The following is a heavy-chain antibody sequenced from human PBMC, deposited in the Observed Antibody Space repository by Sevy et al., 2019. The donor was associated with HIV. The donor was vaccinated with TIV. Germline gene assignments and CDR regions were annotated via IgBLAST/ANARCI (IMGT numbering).Heavy chain of an antibody. CDR2: ISASAGST. Sequence: GGSLRLSCAASGFTFSTYAMTWVRQAPGKGLEWVSVISASAGSTYYSDSVKGRFTISRDNSKNTLYLQMNSLRAEDTAVEYGAKDRVSGTYYTGDFDYWGQGTLVTVSS. D-gene: IGHD3-10*01. J-gene: IGHJ4*02. CDR3: AKDRVSGTYYTGDFDY. V-gene: IGHV3-23*01. CDR1: GFTFSTYA.